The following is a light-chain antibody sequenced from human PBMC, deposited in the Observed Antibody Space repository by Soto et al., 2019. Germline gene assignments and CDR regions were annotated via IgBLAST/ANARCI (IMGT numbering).Light chain of an antibody. CDR3: SSYAGGNILRV. CDR1: SSDVGGYNY. CDR2: EVT. V-gene: IGLV2-8*01. J-gene: IGLJ1*01. Sequence: QSVLTQPPSASGSPGQSVTISCTGTSSDVGGYNYVSWYQHHPGKAPKLMIYEVTKRPSGVPDRFSGSKSGNTASLTVSGLQAEDEADYYCSSYAGGNILRVFGTGTKLTVL.